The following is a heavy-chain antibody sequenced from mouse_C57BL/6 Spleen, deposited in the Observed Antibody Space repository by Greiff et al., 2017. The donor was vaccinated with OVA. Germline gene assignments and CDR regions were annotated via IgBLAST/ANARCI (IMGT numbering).Heavy chain of an antibody. V-gene: IGHV5-9-1*02. CDR1: GFTFSSYA. CDR3: TRERGELLYWYFDV. Sequence: EVQRVESGEGLVKPGGSLKLSCAASGFTFSSYAMSWVRQTPEKRLEWVAYISSGGDYIYYADTVKGRFTISRDNARNTLYLQMSSLKSEDTAMYYCTRERGELLYWYFDVWGTGTTVTVSS. J-gene: IGHJ1*03. CDR2: ISSGGDYI. D-gene: IGHD4-1*01.